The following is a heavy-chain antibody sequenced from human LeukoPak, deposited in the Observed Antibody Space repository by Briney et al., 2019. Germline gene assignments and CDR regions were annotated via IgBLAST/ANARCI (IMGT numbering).Heavy chain of an antibody. D-gene: IGHD6-19*01. Sequence: ASVKVSCKASGGTFSSYAISWVRQAPGQGLEWMGRIIPILGIANYAQKFQGRVTITADKSTSTAYMELSSLRSEDTAVYYCARGYSSGTYEGYWGQGTLVTVSS. CDR2: IIPILGIA. CDR3: ARGYSSGTYEGY. J-gene: IGHJ4*02. V-gene: IGHV1-69*04. CDR1: GGTFSSYA.